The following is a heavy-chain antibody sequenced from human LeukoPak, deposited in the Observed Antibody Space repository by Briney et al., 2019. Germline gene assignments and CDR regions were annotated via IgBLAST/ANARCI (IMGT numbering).Heavy chain of an antibody. CDR2: IWYGGSNK. CDR1: GFTFSSYG. CDR3: AKAPHYDILTGPPDY. J-gene: IGHJ4*02. Sequence: QPGRSLRLSCAASGFTFSSYGMHWVRQAPGKGLEWVAVIWYGGSNKYYADSVKGRFTISRDNSKNTLYLQMNSLRAEDTAVYYCAKAPHYDILTGPPDYWGQGTLVTVSS. V-gene: IGHV3-30*18. D-gene: IGHD3-9*01.